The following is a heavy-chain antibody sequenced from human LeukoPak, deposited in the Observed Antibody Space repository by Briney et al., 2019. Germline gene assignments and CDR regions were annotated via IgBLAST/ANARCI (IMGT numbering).Heavy chain of an antibody. V-gene: IGHV4-59*12. J-gene: IGHJ4*02. CDR2: IYYSGST. CDR3: AGGRRRLYYDFWSGYYQYFDY. CDR1: GGSISSYY. Sequence: SETLSLTCTVSGGSISSYYWSWIRQPPGKGLEWIGYIYYSGSTNYNPSLKSRVTISVDTSKNQFSLKLSSVTAADTAVYYCAGGRRRLYYDFWSGYYQYFDYWGQGTLVTVSS. D-gene: IGHD3-3*01.